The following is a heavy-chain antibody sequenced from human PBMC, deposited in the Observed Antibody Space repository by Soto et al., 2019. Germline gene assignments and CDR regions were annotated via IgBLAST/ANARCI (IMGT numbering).Heavy chain of an antibody. D-gene: IGHD4-4*01. CDR3: ARESSTVTTVSYYYGMDV. J-gene: IGHJ6*02. Sequence: SVKVSCKASGGTFSSYAISWVRQAPGQGLEWMGGIIPIFGTANYAQKFQGRVTITADESTSTAYMELSSLRSEDTAVYYCARESSTVTTVSYYYGMDVWGQGTTVTVSS. CDR2: IIPIFGTA. V-gene: IGHV1-69*13. CDR1: GGTFSSYA.